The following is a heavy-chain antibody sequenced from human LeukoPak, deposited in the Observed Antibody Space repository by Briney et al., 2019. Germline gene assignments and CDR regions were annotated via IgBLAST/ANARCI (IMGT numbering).Heavy chain of an antibody. D-gene: IGHD5-18*01. CDR2: FDLKDGET. V-gene: IGHV1-24*01. J-gene: IGHJ5*02. CDR1: GYTLTELS. Sequence: GASVKVSCKVSGYTLTELSMHWVRQAPGKGLEWVGGFDLKDGETIYAQKFQGRVTMTEDTSTDTAYMELSSLRSEDTAVYYCATASDTAMVLAGDWFDPWGQGTLVTVSS. CDR3: ATASDTAMVLAGDWFDP.